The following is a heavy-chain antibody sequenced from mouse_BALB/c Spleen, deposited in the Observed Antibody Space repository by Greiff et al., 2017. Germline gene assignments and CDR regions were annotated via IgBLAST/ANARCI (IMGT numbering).Heavy chain of an antibody. J-gene: IGHJ3*01. CDR1: GFSLTSYG. Sequence: VQLQESGPGLVAPSQSLSITCTVSGFSLTSYGVHWVRQPPGKGLEWLGVIWAGGSTNYNSALMSRLSISKDNSKSQVFLKMNSLQTDDTAMYYCARGEVRGFAYWGQGTLVTVSA. V-gene: IGHV2-9*02. CDR3: ARGEVRGFAY. CDR2: IWAGGST. D-gene: IGHD2-14*01.